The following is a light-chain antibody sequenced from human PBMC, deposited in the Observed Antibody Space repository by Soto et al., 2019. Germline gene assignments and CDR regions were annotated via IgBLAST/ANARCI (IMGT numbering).Light chain of an antibody. Sequence: STGERATLSCRAIQSVSSNYLAWYQQKPGQAPRLLIYGASTRATGIPDRFSGSGSGTDFTLTISRLEPDESAVDYGQQYGSSPTWTFGQRTKV. CDR2: GAS. CDR1: QSVSSNY. V-gene: IGKV3-20*01. CDR3: QQYGSSPTWT. J-gene: IGKJ1*01.